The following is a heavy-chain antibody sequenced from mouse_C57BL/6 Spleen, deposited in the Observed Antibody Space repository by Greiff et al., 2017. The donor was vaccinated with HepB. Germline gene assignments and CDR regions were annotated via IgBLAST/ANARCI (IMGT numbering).Heavy chain of an antibody. CDR3: AIPYYGSSPYAMDY. CDR2: IDPNSGGT. V-gene: IGHV1-72*01. J-gene: IGHJ4*01. D-gene: IGHD1-1*01. Sequence: VQLVESGAELVKPGASVKLSCKASGYTFTSYWMHWVKQRPGRGLEWIGRIDPNSGGTKYNEKFKSKATLTVDKPSSTAYMQLSSLTSEDSAVYYCAIPYYGSSPYAMDYWGQGTSVTVSS. CDR1: GYTFTSYW.